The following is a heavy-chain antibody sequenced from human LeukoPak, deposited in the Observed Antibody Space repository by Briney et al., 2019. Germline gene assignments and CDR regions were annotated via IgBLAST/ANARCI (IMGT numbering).Heavy chain of an antibody. V-gene: IGHV3-23*01. CDR1: GFTFSNYA. CDR3: AKEEMATIGPFDY. CDR2: ISVSGDNT. Sequence: GGSLRLSCSASGFTFSNYAMTWVRQAPGKGLQWVSTISVSGDNTYYADSVKGRFTISRDNSKNTLYLQMNSLRAEDTAVYYCAKEEMATIGPFDYWGQGTLVTVSS. J-gene: IGHJ4*02. D-gene: IGHD5-24*01.